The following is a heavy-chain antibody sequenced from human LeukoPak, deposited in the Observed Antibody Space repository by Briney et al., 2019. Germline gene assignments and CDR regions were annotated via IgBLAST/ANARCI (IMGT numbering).Heavy chain of an antibody. CDR1: GYTFTSYG. CDR3: ARGSGGYYGDYFDY. J-gene: IGHJ4*02. V-gene: IGHV1-18*01. Sequence: ASVKLSCKASGYTFTSYGISWVRQAPGQGLEWMGWISAYNGNTNYAQKLQGRGTMTTDTSTSTAYMELRSLRSDDTAVYYCARGSGGYYGDYFDYWGQGTLVTVSS. CDR2: ISAYNGNT. D-gene: IGHD3-10*01.